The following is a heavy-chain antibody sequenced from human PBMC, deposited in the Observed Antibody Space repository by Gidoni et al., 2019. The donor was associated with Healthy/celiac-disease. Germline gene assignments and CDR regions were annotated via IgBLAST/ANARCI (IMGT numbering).Heavy chain of an antibody. CDR3: ASIAARVFTFDY. Sequence: QVQLQESGPGLVKPSQTLSLTCPASGGSLSSGSYYWSWIRQPAGKGLEWIGRISTSGSTNYSPSLKSRVTISVDTSKNQFSLKLSSVTAADTAVYYCASIAARVFTFDYWGQGTLVTVSS. CDR1: GGSLSSGSYY. CDR2: ISTSGST. V-gene: IGHV4-61*02. J-gene: IGHJ4*02. D-gene: IGHD6-6*01.